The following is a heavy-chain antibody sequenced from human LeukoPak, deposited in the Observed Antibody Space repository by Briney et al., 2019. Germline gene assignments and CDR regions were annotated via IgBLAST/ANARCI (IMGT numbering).Heavy chain of an antibody. J-gene: IGHJ4*02. D-gene: IGHD3-10*01. CDR3: AGATATGTGRAFHY. Sequence: SETLSLTCAVYGETITAYYWTWIRQPPGKRLEWIGEVRHSGSTNYNPSLKSRVTMSVDMSKNQFSLKLNSVTAADTAVYYCAGATATGTGRAFHYWAQGNLVPVSS. V-gene: IGHV4-34*01. CDR2: VRHSGST. CDR1: GETITAYY.